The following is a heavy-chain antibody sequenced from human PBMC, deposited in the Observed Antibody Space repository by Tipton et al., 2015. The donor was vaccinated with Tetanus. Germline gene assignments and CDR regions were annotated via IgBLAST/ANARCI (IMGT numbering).Heavy chain of an antibody. CDR3: ARANFDFSKKGPFDS. CDR1: GASISGGRYF. D-gene: IGHD3-3*01. V-gene: IGHV4-31*03. Sequence: TLSLTCSVSGASISGGRYFWNWVRQHPEKGLEWIGYIYYSGDTYINPSLKSRLSMSVDTSKNQFSLKLSAVTAADTAVYFCARANFDFSKKGPFDSWGQGILVIVSA. J-gene: IGHJ4*02. CDR2: IYYSGDT.